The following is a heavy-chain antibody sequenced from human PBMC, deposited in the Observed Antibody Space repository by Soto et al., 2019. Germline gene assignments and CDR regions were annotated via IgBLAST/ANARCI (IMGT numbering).Heavy chain of an antibody. CDR1: GGSVNGYY. Sequence: SETLSLTFAVYGGSVNGYYWNWIRQPPGKGLEWIGEINHTGGTHYNPSLKSRVTMSVDTSKNQFSLRLSSVTAADKAIYNCATSITVFGLLMPPYDPWGQGTEDTVSS. V-gene: IGHV4-34*01. CDR3: ATSITVFGLLMPPYDP. D-gene: IGHD3-3*01. CDR2: INHTGGT. J-gene: IGHJ5*02.